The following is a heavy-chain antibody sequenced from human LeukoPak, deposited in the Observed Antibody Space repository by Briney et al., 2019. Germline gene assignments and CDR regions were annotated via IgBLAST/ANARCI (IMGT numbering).Heavy chain of an antibody. J-gene: IGHJ4*02. Sequence: ASVKVSCKVSGYTLTELSMHWVRQAPGKGLEWMGGFDPEDGETIYAQKFQGRVTMTEDTSTDTAYMELSSLRSEDTAVYYCARVVGATRTLDYWGQGTLVTVSS. CDR1: GYTLTELS. CDR3: ARVVGATRTLDY. V-gene: IGHV1-24*01. D-gene: IGHD1-26*01. CDR2: FDPEDGET.